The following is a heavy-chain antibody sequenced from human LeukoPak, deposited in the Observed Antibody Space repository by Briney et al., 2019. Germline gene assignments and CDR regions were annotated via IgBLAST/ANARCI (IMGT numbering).Heavy chain of an antibody. CDR2: FDREDGET. V-gene: IGHV1-24*01. Sequence: ASVTVSCTVSGYTLTELSMHWVRQAPAKGLEWMGGFDREDGETIYAQRFQGRVTMTEDTSTDTAYMELSSLRSEDTAVYYCATRNHLLGGYFNGAFDIWGQGTLVTVSS. D-gene: IGHD1-14*01. J-gene: IGHJ3*02. CDR3: ATRNHLLGGYFNGAFDI. CDR1: GYTLTELS.